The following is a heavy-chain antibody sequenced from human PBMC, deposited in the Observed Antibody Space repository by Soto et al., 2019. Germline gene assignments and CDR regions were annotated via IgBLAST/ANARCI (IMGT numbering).Heavy chain of an antibody. CDR2: IYYSGST. V-gene: IGHV4-59*01. CDR1: DGSISSYY. CDR3: AKEEHRIRYYHPVSAFRLNGTSDP. Sequence: PLETLSLTCTVADGSISSYYWRWIRQNPGKGLEWIGYIYYSGSTNYNPSLKSRVTISVDTSKNQFSLKLSSVTAADTAVYYCAKEEHRIRYYHPVSAFRLNGTSDP. D-gene: IGHD3-9*01. J-gene: IGHJ5*02.